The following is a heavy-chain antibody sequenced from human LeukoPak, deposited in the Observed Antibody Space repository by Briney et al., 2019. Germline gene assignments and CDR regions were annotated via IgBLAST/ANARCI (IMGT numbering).Heavy chain of an antibody. J-gene: IGHJ4*02. V-gene: IGHV3-48*03. CDR3: ARSIVGASGDGY. CDR1: GFTFSSYE. CDR2: ISSSGSTI. D-gene: IGHD1-26*01. Sequence: PGGSLRLSCAASGFTFSSYEMNWVRQAPGKGLEWVSYISSSGSTIYYADSVKGRFTISRDNAKNSLYLQMNSLRAEDTAVYYCARSIVGASGDGYWGQGTLVTVSS.